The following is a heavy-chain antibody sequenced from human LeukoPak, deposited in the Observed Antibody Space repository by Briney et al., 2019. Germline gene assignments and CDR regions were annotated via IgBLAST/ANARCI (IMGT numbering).Heavy chain of an antibody. CDR3: AKDYKKVAVAGSYFDY. CDR2: ISYDGSNK. V-gene: IGHV3-30*18. CDR1: GFTFSSYG. D-gene: IGHD6-19*01. Sequence: QPGRSLRLSCAASGFTFSSYGMHWVRQAPGKGLEWVAVISYDGSNKYYADSVKGRSTISRDNSKNTLYLQMNSLRAEDTAVYYCAKDYKKVAVAGSYFDYWGQGTLVTVSS. J-gene: IGHJ4*02.